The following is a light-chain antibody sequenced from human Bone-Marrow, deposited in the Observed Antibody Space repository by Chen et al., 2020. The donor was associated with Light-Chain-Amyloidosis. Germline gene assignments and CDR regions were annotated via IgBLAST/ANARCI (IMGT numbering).Light chain of an antibody. CDR2: EDN. CDR3: CSYASGNNFV. CDR1: STDVGSYNL. Sequence: QSALTQPASVSGPPGQSITISCTGTSTDVGSYNLVSWYQQYPGKPPKLIIYEDNKRPSGVSSRFSGSKSVNTASLTIAGLQAEDEYAYYCCSYASGNNFVFGSVTDVTVL. J-gene: IGLJ1*01. V-gene: IGLV2-23*01.